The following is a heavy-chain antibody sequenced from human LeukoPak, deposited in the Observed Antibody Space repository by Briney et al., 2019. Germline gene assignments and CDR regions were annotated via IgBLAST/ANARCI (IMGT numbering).Heavy chain of an antibody. J-gene: IGHJ4*02. CDR2: IDWDDDK. V-gene: IGHV2-70*11. Sequence: SGPTLVNPTQTLTLTCTFSGFSLSTSGMCVSWIRQPPGKALEWLARIDWDDDKYYSTSLKTRLTISKDTSKNQVVLTMTNMDPVDTATYYCARIFDSSSGTGVDYWGQGTLVTVSS. CDR1: GFSLSTSGMC. D-gene: IGHD6-13*01. CDR3: ARIFDSSSGTGVDY.